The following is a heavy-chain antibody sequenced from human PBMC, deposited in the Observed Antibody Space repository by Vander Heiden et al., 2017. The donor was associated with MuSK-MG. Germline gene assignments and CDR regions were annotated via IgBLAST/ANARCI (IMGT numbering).Heavy chain of an antibody. D-gene: IGHD3-10*01. CDR2: IIPIFGTA. CDR3: ARDARGVTLPRGSYYYYGMDV. CDR1: GGTFSSYA. Sequence: SSVKVSCKASGGTFSSYAISWVRQAPGQGLEWMGGIIPIFGTANYAQKFQGRVTITADESTSTAYMELSSLRSEDTAVYYCARDARGVTLPRGSYYYYGMDVWGEGRTVAVSS. J-gene: IGHJ6*01. V-gene: IGHV1-69*01.